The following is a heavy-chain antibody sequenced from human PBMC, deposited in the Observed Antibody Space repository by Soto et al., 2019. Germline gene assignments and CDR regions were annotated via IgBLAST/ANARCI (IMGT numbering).Heavy chain of an antibody. CDR1: GGTFSSYA. J-gene: IGHJ6*02. Sequence: ASVKVSFKASGGTFSSYAISWLRQAPGQGLEWMGGIIPIFGTANYAQKFQGRVTITADESTSTAYLELSSLRSEDTAVYYCARGGLIAARAYYYYYYGMDVWGQGTTVTVSS. CDR2: IIPIFGTA. V-gene: IGHV1-69*13. D-gene: IGHD6-6*01. CDR3: ARGGLIAARAYYYYYYGMDV.